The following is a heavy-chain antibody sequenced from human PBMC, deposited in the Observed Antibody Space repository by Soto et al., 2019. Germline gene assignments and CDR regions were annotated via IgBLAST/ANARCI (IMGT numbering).Heavy chain of an antibody. D-gene: IGHD6-13*01. Sequence: SETLSLTCTVSGGSISSYYWSWIRQPPGKGLEWIGYIYYSGSTNYNPSLKSRVTISVDTSKNQFSLKLSSVTAADTAMYYCARDASSAAAIDYYMDVWGKGTTVTVSS. CDR2: IYYSGST. J-gene: IGHJ6*03. CDR1: GGSISSYY. CDR3: ARDASSAAAIDYYMDV. V-gene: IGHV4-59*12.